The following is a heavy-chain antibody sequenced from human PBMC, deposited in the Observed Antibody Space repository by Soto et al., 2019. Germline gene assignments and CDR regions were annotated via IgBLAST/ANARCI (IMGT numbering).Heavy chain of an antibody. D-gene: IGHD2-21*02. V-gene: IGHV1-46*01. CDR2: INTGNGDT. J-gene: IGHJ4*02. CDR1: GYSFTSYF. Sequence: QVQLVQSGAEVEKPGASVKVSCKASGYSFTSYFIHWVRQGRGQGLEWMGIINTGNGDTNYPQRFRDRVTLTRDTSTSTAYMELRSLRSDDTAMYYCVREMSGGDWNYWGQGTLVTVSS. CDR3: VREMSGGDWNY.